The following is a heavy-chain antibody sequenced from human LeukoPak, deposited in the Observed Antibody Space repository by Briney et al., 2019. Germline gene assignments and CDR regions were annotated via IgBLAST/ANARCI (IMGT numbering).Heavy chain of an antibody. CDR3: ARYLLNSLHWFDL. V-gene: IGHV3-30*04. CDR2: ISYDGSNK. CDR1: GFTFSSYA. D-gene: IGHD2-8*01. Sequence: GGSLTLSCAASGFTFSSYAMHWVRQAPGKGMEWVAVISYDGSNKYYEDSVKGRFTISRDNSKNTLYLQMNSLRAEDTAVYYCARYLLNSLHWFDLWGQGTLVSVSS. J-gene: IGHJ5*02.